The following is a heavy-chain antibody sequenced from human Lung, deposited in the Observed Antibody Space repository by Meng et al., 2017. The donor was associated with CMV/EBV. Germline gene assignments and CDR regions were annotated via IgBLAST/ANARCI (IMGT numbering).Heavy chain of an antibody. J-gene: IGHJ4*02. Sequence: GGSLRLXCAVSGFTFSSHWMHWVRQAPGGGLVWVAHINGDGLRTNYADSVKGRFTISRDNAKDTLYLQVNSLRAEDTAVYYCARGGCSRTSCLDFWGQGTLVTVSS. CDR3: ARGGCSRTSCLDF. CDR2: INGDGLRT. D-gene: IGHD2-2*01. CDR1: GFTFSSHW. V-gene: IGHV3-74*01.